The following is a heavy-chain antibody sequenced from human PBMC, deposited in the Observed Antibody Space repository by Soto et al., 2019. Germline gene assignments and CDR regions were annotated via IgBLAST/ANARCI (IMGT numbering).Heavy chain of an antibody. CDR1: GFTFSSYA. J-gene: IGHJ3*02. D-gene: IGHD1-26*01. CDR3: AKDTRVGARSIGGGRVGAFDI. V-gene: IGHV3-23*01. Sequence: PGGSLRLSCAASGFTFSSYAMSWVRQAPGKGLEWVSAMSGSGGSTYYADSVKGRFTISRDNSKNTLYLQMNSLRAEDTAVYYCAKDTRVGARSIGGGRVGAFDIWGQGTMVTVS. CDR2: MSGSGGST.